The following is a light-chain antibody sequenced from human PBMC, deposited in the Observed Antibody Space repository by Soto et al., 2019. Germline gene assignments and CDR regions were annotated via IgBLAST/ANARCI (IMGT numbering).Light chain of an antibody. J-gene: IGLJ1*01. Sequence: QSALTQPPSASGSPGQSVTISCTGTSSDVGGYNYVSWYQQHPGKTPKLMIYEGSKRPSGVPDRFSGSKSGNTAYLTVSGLQAEDEADYYCSAYAGSNNRVFGTGTKLTV. CDR1: SSDVGGYNY. CDR2: EGS. CDR3: SAYAGSNNRV. V-gene: IGLV2-8*01.